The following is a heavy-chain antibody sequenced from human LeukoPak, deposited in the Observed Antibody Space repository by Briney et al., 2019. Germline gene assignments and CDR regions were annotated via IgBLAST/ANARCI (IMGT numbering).Heavy chain of an antibody. CDR3: ATGGEFYGDYVSQGNDY. J-gene: IGHJ4*02. CDR2: FDPEDGET. D-gene: IGHD4-17*01. CDR1: GYTLTELS. V-gene: IGHV1-24*01. Sequence: ASVKVSCKVSGYTLTELSMHWVRQAPGKGLEWMGGFDPEDGETIYAQKFQGRVTMTEDTSTDTAYMELSSLRSEDTAVYYCATGGEFYGDYVSQGNDYWGQGTLVTVSS.